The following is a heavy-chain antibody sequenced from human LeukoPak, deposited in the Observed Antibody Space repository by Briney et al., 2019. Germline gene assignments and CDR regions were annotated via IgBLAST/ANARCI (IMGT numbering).Heavy chain of an antibody. CDR3: ARDFRYRDSSGYYSFDY. V-gene: IGHV3-48*02. D-gene: IGHD3-22*01. CDR2: LSGRSDSI. CDR1: GFTFTIYG. J-gene: IGHJ4*02. Sequence: PGGSLRLSCAASGFTFTIYGMNWLRQAPGKGLEWVSYLSGRSDSIYYAESVKGRFTISRDNARNSLYLQMSSLRDEDTAVYYCARDFRYRDSSGYYSFDYWGQGTLVTVSS.